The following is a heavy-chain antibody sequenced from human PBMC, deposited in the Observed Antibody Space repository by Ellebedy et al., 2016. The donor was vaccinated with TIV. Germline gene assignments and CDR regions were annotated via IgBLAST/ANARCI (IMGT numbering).Heavy chain of an antibody. CDR1: GYSFTSYW. CDR2: IDPSDSYT. CDR3: ARLVGATGDFDY. D-gene: IGHD1-26*01. V-gene: IGHV5-10-1*04. Sequence: GESLKISCKVSGYSFTSYWINWVRQMPGKGLEWLGRIDPSDSYTNYSPSFQGQVTISADKSISTAYLQWSRLKASDTAMYYCARLVGATGDFDYWGQGTLVTVSS. J-gene: IGHJ4*02.